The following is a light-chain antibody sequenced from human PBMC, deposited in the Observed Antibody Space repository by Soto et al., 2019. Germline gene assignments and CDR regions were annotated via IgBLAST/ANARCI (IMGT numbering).Light chain of an antibody. V-gene: IGLV2-14*01. J-gene: IGLJ1*01. Sequence: QSALTQPASVSGSPGQSITISCTGTSSDVGGYKYVSWYQHHPDKAPKLIISVVSNRPSGVSNRFSGSKSGNTASLTISGLQAEDESDYYCCSYTSSGTPYVFGTGTKLTVL. CDR1: SSDVGGYKY. CDR3: CSYTSSGTPYV. CDR2: VVS.